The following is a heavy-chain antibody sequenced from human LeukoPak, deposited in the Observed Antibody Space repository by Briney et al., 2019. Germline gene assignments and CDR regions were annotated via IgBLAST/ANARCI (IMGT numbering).Heavy chain of an antibody. CDR2: IYHSGST. CDR3: ARQFLVPAAMAFRGEFDY. CDR1: GYSISSGYY. Sequence: SETLSLTCAVSGYSISSGYYWGWIRQPPGKGLEWIGSIYHSGSTYYNPSLKGRVTISVDTSKNQFSLKLSSVTAADTAVYYCARQFLVPAAMAFRGEFDYWGQGTLVTVSS. V-gene: IGHV4-38-2*01. D-gene: IGHD2-2*01. J-gene: IGHJ4*02.